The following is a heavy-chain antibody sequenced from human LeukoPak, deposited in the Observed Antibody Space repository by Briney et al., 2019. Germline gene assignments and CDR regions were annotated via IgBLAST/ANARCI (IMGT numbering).Heavy chain of an antibody. Sequence: TSETLSLTCAVYGGSFSGYYWSWIRQPPGKGLEWIGEINHSGSTNYNPSLKSRVTISVDTSKSQFSLKLSSVTAADTAVYYCARGRVSAPNYYYYYMDVWGKGTTVTVSS. J-gene: IGHJ6*03. V-gene: IGHV4-34*01. CDR2: INHSGST. CDR1: GGSFSGYY. CDR3: ARGRVSAPNYYYYYMDV. D-gene: IGHD2-8*01.